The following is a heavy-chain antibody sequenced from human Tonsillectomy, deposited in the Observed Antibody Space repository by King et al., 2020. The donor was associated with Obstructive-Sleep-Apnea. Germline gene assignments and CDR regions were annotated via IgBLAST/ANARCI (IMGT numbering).Heavy chain of an antibody. CDR1: GGSISSSNW. V-gene: IGHV4-4*02. J-gene: IGHJ4*02. Sequence: QLQESGPGLVKPSETLSLTCAVSGGSISSSNWWSWVRQPPGKGLEWIGEIYHSGSTNYNPSLKSLVTISVDKSKNQFSLKVSSVTAADTAVYYCARGTPHYCSGGSCYSYGLDYWGQGTLVTVSS. D-gene: IGHD2-15*01. CDR2: IYHSGST. CDR3: ARGTPHYCSGGSCYSYGLDY.